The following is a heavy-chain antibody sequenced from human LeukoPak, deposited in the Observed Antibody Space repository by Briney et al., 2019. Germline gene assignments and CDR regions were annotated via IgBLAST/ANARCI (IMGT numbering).Heavy chain of an antibody. V-gene: IGHV3-21*01. CDR2: ISSSSSYI. J-gene: IGHJ3*02. CDR3: ARGRRAHAFDI. D-gene: IGHD3-10*01. Sequence: PGGSLRLSCAASGFTFSSYSMNWVRQAPGKGLEWVSSISSSSSYIYYADSVKGRFTISRDNARNSLYLQMNSLRAEDTAVYYCARGRRAHAFDIWGQGTMVTVSS. CDR1: GFTFSSYS.